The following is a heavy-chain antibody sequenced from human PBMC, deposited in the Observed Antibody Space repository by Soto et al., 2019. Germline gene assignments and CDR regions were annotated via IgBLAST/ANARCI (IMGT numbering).Heavy chain of an antibody. V-gene: IGHV3-11*01. D-gene: IGHD3-3*01. CDR1: GYTFSDYY. CDR3: ASHYDMWSGYLSPVDY. J-gene: IGHJ4*02. CDR2: IDTSGTKI. Sequence: GGSLRPSCAASGYTFSDYYMSWIRQAPGKGLEWISYIDTSGTKIYYADSVKGRFTITRDNAKNSLYLEMNSLRDEDTAVYYCASHYDMWSGYLSPVDYWGQGTLVTVSS.